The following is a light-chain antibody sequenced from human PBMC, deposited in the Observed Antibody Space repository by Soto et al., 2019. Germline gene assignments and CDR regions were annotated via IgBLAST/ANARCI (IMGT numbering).Light chain of an antibody. Sequence: QSALTQPASVSGSPGQSITISCTGTSSDVGGYEYVSWYQQHPGKAPKRIIYDVSDRPSGVSKRFSGSKSGNTASLAISGLQAEDEADYYCSSYTTSSPLGVFGTGTKLTVL. CDR3: SSYTTSSPLGV. CDR1: SSDVGGYEY. V-gene: IGLV2-14*03. CDR2: DVS. J-gene: IGLJ1*01.